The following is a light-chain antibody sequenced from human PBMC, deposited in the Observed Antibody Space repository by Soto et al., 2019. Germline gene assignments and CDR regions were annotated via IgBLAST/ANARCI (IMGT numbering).Light chain of an antibody. Sequence: IVLTQSPGTLSLSPGERATLSCRASQTVSSNFLAWYQEKPGQGPRLLIYGASTRATGIPDRFSGSGSGTDFTLTFSRLDPEDFAVYYCRQYGRSLGFAVGGGTKVDIK. J-gene: IGKJ4*01. CDR3: RQYGRSLGFA. V-gene: IGKV3-20*01. CDR2: GAS. CDR1: QTVSSNF.